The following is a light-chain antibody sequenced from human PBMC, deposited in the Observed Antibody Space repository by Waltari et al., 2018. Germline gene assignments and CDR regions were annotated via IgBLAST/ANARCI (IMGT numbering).Light chain of an antibody. V-gene: IGLV2-14*03. CDR1: GSAVGASDY. CDR2: DDT. J-gene: IGLJ2*01. CDR3: SSQTLDGLIL. Sequence: QSALTQPASVSGSPGQSITISCSGIGSAVGASDYVSWHQHHPGKAPQVIIYDDTNRPAGVSDRFSASKSANTASLTISRLQPEDEADYYCSSQTLDGLILFGGGTRLTVL.